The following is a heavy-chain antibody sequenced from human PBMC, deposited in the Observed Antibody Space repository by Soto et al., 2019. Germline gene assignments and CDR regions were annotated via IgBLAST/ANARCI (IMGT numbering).Heavy chain of an antibody. CDR2: IHNDGRST. CDR1: GFTFSDYW. J-gene: IGHJ4*02. V-gene: IGHV3-74*01. Sequence: EVQLVESGGGLVQPGGSLRLSCAASGFTFSDYWMHWVRQTPGKGLMWISRIHNDGRSTDNADSGKGQFTISRDNARNTLHLPMHSLRAGDSAVYYCARSTGQACVDSWGQGNLVNVSS. CDR3: ARSTGQACVDS.